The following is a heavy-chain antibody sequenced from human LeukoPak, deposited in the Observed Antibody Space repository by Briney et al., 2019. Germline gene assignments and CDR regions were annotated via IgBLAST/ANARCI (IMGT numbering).Heavy chain of an antibody. CDR2: IDWDDDK. Sequence: SGPTLVNPTQTLTLTCSFSGFSLSASGMCVNWIRQPPGKALEWLARIDWDDDKYYSTSLKTRLTISKVTSKNQVVLTMTNMDPVDTATYYCARWSRWASAADYWGQGTLVTVSS. CDR3: ARWSRWASAADY. CDR1: GFSLSASGMC. V-gene: IGHV2-70*11. D-gene: IGHD4-23*01. J-gene: IGHJ4*02.